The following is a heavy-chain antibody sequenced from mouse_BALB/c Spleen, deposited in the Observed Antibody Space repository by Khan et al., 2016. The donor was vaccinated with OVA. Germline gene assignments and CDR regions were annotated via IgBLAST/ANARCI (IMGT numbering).Heavy chain of an antibody. CDR2: INPSTGYT. CDR1: GYTFTSYW. V-gene: IGHV1-7*01. D-gene: IGHD2-3*01. CDR3: ARAIYDCYPPFAY. J-gene: IGHJ3*01. Sequence: QVQLQQSGAELAKPGASVKMSCKSSGYTFTSYWMHWVKQRPGQGLEWIGYINPSTGYTEYSQKFKDKATLTADKSSSTAYMQLSSLTSEDSAVYYCARAIYDCYPPFAYWGQGTLVTVSA.